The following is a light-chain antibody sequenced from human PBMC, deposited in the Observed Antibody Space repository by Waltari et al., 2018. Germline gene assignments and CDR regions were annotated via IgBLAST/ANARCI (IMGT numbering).Light chain of an antibody. J-gene: IGLJ1*01. CDR2: EGS. Sequence: QSALTQPASVSGSPGQSITISCTATSTDVGSYNLVSWYQQHPGKAPKLMIDEGSNRPSGISHRFSGSKSGNTASLTISGLQAEDEADYYCCSYAVGAIYVFGTGTKVTVL. V-gene: IGLV2-23*01. CDR3: CSYAVGAIYV. CDR1: STDVGSYNL.